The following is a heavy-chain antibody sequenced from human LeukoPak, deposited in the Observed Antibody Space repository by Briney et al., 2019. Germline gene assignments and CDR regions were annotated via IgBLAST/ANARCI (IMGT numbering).Heavy chain of an antibody. CDR3: AKPRYSSSLVAFDY. Sequence: PGGSLRLSCAASGFTFSSYAMSWVRQAPGKGLEWVPAISGSGGSTYYADSVKGRFTISRDNSKNTLYLQMNSLRAEDTAVYYCAKPRYSSSLVAFDYWGQGTLVTVSS. J-gene: IGHJ4*02. V-gene: IGHV3-23*01. CDR1: GFTFSSYA. D-gene: IGHD6-13*01. CDR2: ISGSGGST.